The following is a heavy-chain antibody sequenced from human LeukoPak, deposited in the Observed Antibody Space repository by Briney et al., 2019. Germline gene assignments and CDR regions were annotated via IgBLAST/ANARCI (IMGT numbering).Heavy chain of an antibody. V-gene: IGHV4-59*05. CDR2: GDYSGST. CDR1: GGSISSYY. D-gene: IGHD3-9*01. CDR3: ARGAGTILTDRAFDI. J-gene: IGHJ3*02. Sequence: SETLSLTCTVSGGSISSYYWSWIRQPPGKGLEWIASGDYSGSTYYNPSLKSRVTISVDTSKNQFSLKLSSVTAADTAVYYCARGAGTILTDRAFDIWGQGTMVTVSS.